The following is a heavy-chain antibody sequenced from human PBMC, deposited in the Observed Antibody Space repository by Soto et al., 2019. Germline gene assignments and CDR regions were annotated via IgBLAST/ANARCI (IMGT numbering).Heavy chain of an antibody. CDR3: ARTLRGSYYYYGMDV. Sequence: ASVKVSCKASGYTFTSYYMHWVRQAPGQGLEWMGIVNPSGGSTSYAQKFQGRVTMTRDTSTSTVYMELSSLRSEDTAVYYCARTLRGSYYYYGMDVWGQGTTGTVSS. CDR2: VNPSGGST. D-gene: IGHD6-25*01. J-gene: IGHJ6*02. CDR1: GYTFTSYY. V-gene: IGHV1-46*01.